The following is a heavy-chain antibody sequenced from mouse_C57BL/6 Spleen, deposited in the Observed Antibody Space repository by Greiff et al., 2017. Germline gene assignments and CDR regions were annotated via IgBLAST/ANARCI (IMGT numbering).Heavy chain of an antibody. CDR2: ISSGSSTI. V-gene: IGHV5-17*01. Sequence: EVKVVESGGGLVKPGGSLKLSCAASGFTFSDYGMHWVRQAPEKGLEWVAYISSGSSTIYYADTVKGRFTISRDNAKNTLFLQMTRLGSEDTAMYYCAREAGVFDYWGQGTTLTVSS. CDR3: AREAGVFDY. CDR1: GFTFSDYG. J-gene: IGHJ2*01. D-gene: IGHD3-2*02.